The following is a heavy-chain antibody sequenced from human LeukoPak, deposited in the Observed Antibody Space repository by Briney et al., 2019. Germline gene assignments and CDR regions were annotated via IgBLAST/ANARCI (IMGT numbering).Heavy chain of an antibody. Sequence: ASVKVSCKVSGYTLTELSMHWVRQAPGKGLEWMGGFDPEDGDTIYAQKFQGRVTMTEDTSTDTAYMELSSLRSEDTAVYYCATGRYSSGWYKFDPWGQGTLVTVSS. CDR2: FDPEDGDT. CDR3: ATGRYSSGWYKFDP. J-gene: IGHJ5*02. CDR1: GYTLTELS. V-gene: IGHV1-24*01. D-gene: IGHD6-19*01.